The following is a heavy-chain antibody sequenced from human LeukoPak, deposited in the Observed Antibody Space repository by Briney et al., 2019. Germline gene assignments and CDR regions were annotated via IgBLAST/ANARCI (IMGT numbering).Heavy chain of an antibody. V-gene: IGHV4-59*08. CDR3: ARVLYSSGWYVHAFDI. CDR2: MFHSGST. D-gene: IGHD6-19*01. Sequence: SETLSLTCTVSGGFINSNFWGWIRQPPGKGLEWIGYMFHSGSTNYNPSLKSRVTISVDTSKNQFSLKLSSVTAADTAVYYCARVLYSSGWYVHAFDIWGQGTMVTVSS. J-gene: IGHJ3*02. CDR1: GGFINSNF.